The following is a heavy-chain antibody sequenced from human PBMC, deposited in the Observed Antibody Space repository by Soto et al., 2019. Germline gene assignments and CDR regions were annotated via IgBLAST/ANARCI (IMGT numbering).Heavy chain of an antibody. CDR1: GGSISSSSYY. V-gene: IGHV4-39*01. Sequence: SETLTLTCTVSGGSISSSSYYWGWIRQPPGKGLEWIGTIHYSGSTYYNPSLKSRVTISVDTSNNQFSLNLSSVSAADTAVYYCARHWEGYDLGGMYYDYGMDVWGQGTTVTVSS. CDR3: ARHWEGYDLGGMYYDYGMDV. J-gene: IGHJ6*02. CDR2: IHYSGST. D-gene: IGHD3-3*01.